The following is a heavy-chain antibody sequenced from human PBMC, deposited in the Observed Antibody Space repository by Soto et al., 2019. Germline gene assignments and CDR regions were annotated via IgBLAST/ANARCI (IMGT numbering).Heavy chain of an antibody. CDR2: IIPMFGTA. V-gene: IGHV1-69*12. Sequence: QVQLVQSGAEVKKPGSSVKVSCKASGGTFSSYAISWVRQAPGQGLEWMGGIIPMFGTADYAQKFQGRVTITADESTSTAYMELSSLRSEDTAVYYCASHYYDSSGYNYYCGMDVLGQGTTVTVSS. D-gene: IGHD3-22*01. J-gene: IGHJ6*02. CDR3: ASHYYDSSGYNYYCGMDV. CDR1: GGTFSSYA.